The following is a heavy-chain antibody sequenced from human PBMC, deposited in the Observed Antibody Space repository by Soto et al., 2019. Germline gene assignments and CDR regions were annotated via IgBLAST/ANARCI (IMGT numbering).Heavy chain of an antibody. D-gene: IGHD4-17*01. CDR3: AKDGDFGEDGPAEYFEH. J-gene: IGHJ1*01. Sequence: EVNLLESGGGVGQPGESLRISCVGSGFTFKNYAMTWVRQAPGKGLEWVSGTTGSGANKHYADSVRGRFTISRDNSKKTLYLEMKSLRVEDTAVSYCAKDGDFGEDGPAEYFEHWGQGTLVTVSS. CDR2: TTGSGANK. V-gene: IGHV3-23*01. CDR1: GFTFKNYA.